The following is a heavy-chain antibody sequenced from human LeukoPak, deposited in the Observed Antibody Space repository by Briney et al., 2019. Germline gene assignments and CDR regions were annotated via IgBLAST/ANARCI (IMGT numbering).Heavy chain of an antibody. J-gene: IGHJ4*02. CDR3: ARGGSRHPSPEDY. CDR2: IKQDGSEK. Sequence: GGSLRLSCAASGFTFSSFWMSWVRQAPGKGLAWVANIKQDGSEKYFVDSVKGRFTISRDNAKNSLYLQMSSLRAEDTAVYYCARGGSRHPSPEDYWGRGTLVSVSS. D-gene: IGHD1-1*01. V-gene: IGHV3-7*03. CDR1: GFTFSSFW.